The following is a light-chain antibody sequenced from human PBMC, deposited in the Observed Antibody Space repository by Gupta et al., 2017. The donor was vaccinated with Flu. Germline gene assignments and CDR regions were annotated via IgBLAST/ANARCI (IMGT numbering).Light chain of an antibody. CDR3: QSADNSGTYVV. Sequence: GNTLSNHYTYWYQQKPGQAPVLVIFKDTERPSGIPERFSGSNSGTTVTLTISGVQAEDEAAYYCQSADNSGTYVVFDGGTRLTV. CDR2: KDT. J-gene: IGLJ3*02. CDR1: TLSNHY. V-gene: IGLV3-25*03.